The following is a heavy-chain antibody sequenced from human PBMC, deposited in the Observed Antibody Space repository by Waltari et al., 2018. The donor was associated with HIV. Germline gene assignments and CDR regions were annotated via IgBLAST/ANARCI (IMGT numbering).Heavy chain of an antibody. CDR1: PFSFTMYW. CDR3: ERAYYDSGSNWFDP. D-gene: IGHD3-10*01. J-gene: IGHJ5*02. V-gene: IGHV3-74*01. Sequence: QRVESGGGLVQTGGSLRLSCAASPFSFTMYWMDWVRKAPGKGLVCVKSINSDGRCKSYADSVKVTFTIYRDNGKNTLYLQMTSLNVEDTSVYYCERAYYDSGSNWFDPWGQGTLGTVSS. CDR2: INSDGRCK.